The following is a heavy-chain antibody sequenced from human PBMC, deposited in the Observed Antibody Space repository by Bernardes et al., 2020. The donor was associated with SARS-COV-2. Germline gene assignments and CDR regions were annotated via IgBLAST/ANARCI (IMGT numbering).Heavy chain of an antibody. D-gene: IGHD3-10*01. J-gene: IGHJ5*02. CDR3: ARVTRLGRGVLGWFDP. Sequence: ASVKVSCKASGYSFTSYYIHWVRQAPGQSLEWMGWIDPKTGDTKSEQRFQDRVTMTRDTSINTAYLDLSRLRSDDTAVYYCARVTRLGRGVLGWFDPWSQGTLVTVSA. V-gene: IGHV1-2*02. CDR2: IDPKTGDT. CDR1: GYSFTSYY.